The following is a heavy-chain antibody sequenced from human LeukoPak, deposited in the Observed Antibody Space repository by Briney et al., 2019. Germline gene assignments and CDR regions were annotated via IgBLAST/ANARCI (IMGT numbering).Heavy chain of an antibody. Sequence: GGSLRLSRAASGFTFSSYGMHWVRQPPGKGLEWVAVIWYDGSNKYCADSVKGRFTISRDNSKNTLYLQMNSLRADDTAVYYCARGPYYGGPGDYYYGMDVWGQGTTVTVSS. CDR3: ARGPYYGGPGDYYYGMDV. CDR1: GFTFSSYG. D-gene: IGHD4-23*01. V-gene: IGHV3-33*01. J-gene: IGHJ6*02. CDR2: IWYDGSNK.